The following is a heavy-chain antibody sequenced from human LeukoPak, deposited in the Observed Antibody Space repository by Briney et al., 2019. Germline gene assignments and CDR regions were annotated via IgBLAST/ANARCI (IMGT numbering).Heavy chain of an antibody. Sequence: SETLSLTCTVSGGSISSGGYYWSWIRQPPGKGLEWIGEIDHSGSTNYNPSLKSRVTISVDTSKNQFSLKLSSVTAADTAVYYCARGWRQWLVRRGDYYFDYWGQGTLVTVSS. D-gene: IGHD6-19*01. J-gene: IGHJ4*02. V-gene: IGHV4-39*07. CDR2: IDHSGST. CDR1: GGSISSGGYY. CDR3: ARGWRQWLVRRGDYYFDY.